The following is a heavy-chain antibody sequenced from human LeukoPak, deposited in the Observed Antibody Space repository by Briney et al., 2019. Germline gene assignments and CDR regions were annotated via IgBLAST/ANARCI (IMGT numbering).Heavy chain of an antibody. D-gene: IGHD3-3*01. CDR2: ISGSGGST. CDR1: GFTFSSYA. J-gene: IGHJ6*03. CDR3: AKVGGDFWSGYYYYYYYMDV. V-gene: IGHV3-23*01. Sequence: LAGGSLRLSCAASGFTFSSYAMSWVRRAPGKGLEWVSAISGSGGSTYYADSVKGRFTISRDNSKNTLYLQMNSLRAEDTAVYYCAKVGGDFWSGYYYYYYYMDVWGKGTTVTVSS.